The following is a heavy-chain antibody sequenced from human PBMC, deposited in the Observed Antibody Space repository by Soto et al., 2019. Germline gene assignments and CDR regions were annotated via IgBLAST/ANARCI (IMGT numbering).Heavy chain of an antibody. Sequence: GGSLRLSCAASGFTFSSYAMSWVRQAPGKGLEWVSAISGSGGSTYYADSVKGRFTISRDNSKNTLYLQMNSLRAEDTAVYYCAKDISRFWSGYYYFDYWGQGTLVTVSS. CDR3: AKDISRFWSGYYYFDY. CDR2: ISGSGGST. J-gene: IGHJ4*02. V-gene: IGHV3-23*01. D-gene: IGHD3-3*01. CDR1: GFTFSSYA.